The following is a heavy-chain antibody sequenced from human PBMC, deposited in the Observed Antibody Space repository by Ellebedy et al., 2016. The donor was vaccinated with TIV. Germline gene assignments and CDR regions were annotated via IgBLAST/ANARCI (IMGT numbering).Heavy chain of an antibody. Sequence: GESLKISXAASGFTFSSYGMHWVRQAPGKGLEWVADIWYDGSNKYYADSVKGRFTISRDNSKNTLYLQMNSLRAEDTAVYYCAREPMVRGVIRRGYAMDVWGQGTTVTVSS. V-gene: IGHV3-33*01. CDR1: GFTFSSYG. CDR2: IWYDGSNK. D-gene: IGHD3-10*01. J-gene: IGHJ6*02. CDR3: AREPMVRGVIRRGYAMDV.